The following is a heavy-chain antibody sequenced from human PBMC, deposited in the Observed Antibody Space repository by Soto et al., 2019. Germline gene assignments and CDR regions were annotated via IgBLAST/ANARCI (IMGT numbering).Heavy chain of an antibody. CDR2: IYYLGNT. CDR1: GGSISSSSSY. V-gene: IGHV4-39*01. D-gene: IGHD3-22*01. J-gene: IGHJ4*02. CDR3: AGLYPYESCGYHFNY. Sequence: PSETLSLTCTVSGGSISSSSSYWGWIRQPPGKGLEWVGSIYYLGNTYYNPSLGSRVTISVDTSKNQFSLKLRSVTAADTAVFYCAGLYPYESCGYHFNYWGQGALVTVSS.